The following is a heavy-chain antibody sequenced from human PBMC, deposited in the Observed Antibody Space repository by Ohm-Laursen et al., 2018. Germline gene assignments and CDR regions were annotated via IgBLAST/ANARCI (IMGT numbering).Heavy chain of an antibody. CDR3: ARIPYSYYDSSGPLYVDY. V-gene: IGHV3-21*01. J-gene: IGHJ4*02. CDR1: GFIFSNYW. D-gene: IGHD3-22*01. Sequence: SLRLSCAASGFIFSNYWMTWVRQAPGKGLEWVSSISSSSSYIYYADSVKGRFTISRDNAKNSLYLQMNSLRAEDTAVYYCARIPYSYYDSSGPLYVDYWGQGTLVTVSS. CDR2: ISSSSSYI.